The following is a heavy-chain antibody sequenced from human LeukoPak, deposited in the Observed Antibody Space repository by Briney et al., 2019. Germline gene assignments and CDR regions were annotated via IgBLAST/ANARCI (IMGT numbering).Heavy chain of an antibody. V-gene: IGHV3-53*05. Sequence: GGSLRLSCAASGFTVSSNYMSWVRQAPGKGLEWVSVIYSGGSTYYADSVKGRFTISRDNSKNTLYLQMNSLRSDDTAVYYCARGAPSQCNDYWGQGTLVTVSS. CDR2: IYSGGST. J-gene: IGHJ4*02. D-gene: IGHD1-26*01. CDR1: GFTVSSNY. CDR3: ARGAPSQCNDY.